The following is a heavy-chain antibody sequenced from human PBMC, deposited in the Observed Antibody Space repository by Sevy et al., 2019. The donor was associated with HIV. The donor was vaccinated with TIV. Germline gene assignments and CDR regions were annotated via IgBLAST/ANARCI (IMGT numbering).Heavy chain of an antibody. CDR3: TRDGGGDYFDY. D-gene: IGHD2-15*01. J-gene: IGHJ4*02. Sequence: GGSLRLSCAASGFTFRRYAMHWVRQAPGQGLGSVAVISYEGGKTYHADSVKGRFTISRDNSENTLYLQMNSLRAEDTAVYYCTRDGGGDYFDYWGLGTLVTVSS. V-gene: IGHV3-30*04. CDR1: GFTFRRYA. CDR2: ISYEGGKT.